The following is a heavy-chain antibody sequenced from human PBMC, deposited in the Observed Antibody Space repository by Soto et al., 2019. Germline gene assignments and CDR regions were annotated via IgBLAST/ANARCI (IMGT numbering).Heavy chain of an antibody. Sequence: SVKVSCKASGFTFTSSAVQWVRQARGQRLEWIGWIVVGSGNTNYAQKFQERVTITRDMSTSTAYMELSSLRSEDMAVYYCAAPYGGTGFDYWGQGTLVTVSS. CDR3: AAPYGGTGFDY. V-gene: IGHV1-58*01. D-gene: IGHD4-17*01. J-gene: IGHJ4*02. CDR1: GFTFTSSA. CDR2: IVVGSGNT.